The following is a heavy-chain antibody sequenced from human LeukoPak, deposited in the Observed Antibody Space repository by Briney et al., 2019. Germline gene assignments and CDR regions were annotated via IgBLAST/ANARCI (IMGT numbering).Heavy chain of an antibody. CDR1: GDSVSSGGYY. CDR2: IYPSGNT. D-gene: IGHD5-18*01. Sequence: PSQTLSLTCTVSGDSVSSGGYYWSWLRQPAGKGLEWIGRIYPSGNTNYNPSLKSRVTISMDTSKNQFSLKLSSVTAADTAVYYCARVEATAMAYFDSWGQGTLVTVSS. CDR3: ARVEATAMAYFDS. V-gene: IGHV4-61*02. J-gene: IGHJ4*02.